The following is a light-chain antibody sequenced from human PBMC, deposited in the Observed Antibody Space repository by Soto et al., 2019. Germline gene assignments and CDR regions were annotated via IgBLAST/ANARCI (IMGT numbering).Light chain of an antibody. J-gene: IGLJ1*01. CDR2: EAG. Sequence: QSALTQPASVSGSPGQSITISCTGTNTDVGGYNYVSWYQQHPGKAPQLIIFEAGNRPSGVSARFSGSKSGTTASLTISGLQPEDEADYYCLSFASGNTRVFGTGTKVTVL. V-gene: IGLV2-14*01. CDR3: LSFASGNTRV. CDR1: NTDVGGYNY.